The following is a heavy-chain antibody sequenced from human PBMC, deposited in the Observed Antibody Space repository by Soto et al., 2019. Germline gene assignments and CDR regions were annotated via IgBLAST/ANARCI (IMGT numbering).Heavy chain of an antibody. CDR1: GYIFTSYV. D-gene: IGHD2-2*01. CDR3: ARENQPRGLYSSYYGVDV. J-gene: IGHJ6*04. CDR2: INADNGNT. V-gene: IGHV1-3*01. Sequence: ASVKVSCKASGYIFTSYVMHWVRQAPGQRLEWMGWINADNGNTNYSQKFLGRVTITRDTSANTGYMELSSLRSEDTAVYFCARENQPRGLYSSYYGVDVWGEGTTVTVSS.